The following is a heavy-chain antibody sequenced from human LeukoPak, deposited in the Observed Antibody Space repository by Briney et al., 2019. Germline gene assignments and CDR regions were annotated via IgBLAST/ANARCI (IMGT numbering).Heavy chain of an antibody. CDR2: IYYSGST. V-gene: IGHV4-39*01. J-gene: IGHJ6*02. CDR3: ARGYCSSTSCYAAEAIYYYYYGMDV. Sequence: KSSETLSLTCTVSGGSISSSSYYWGWIRQPPGKGLEWIGSIYYSGSTYYNPSLKSRVTISVDTSKNQFSLKLSSVTAADTAVYYCARGYCSSTSCYAAEAIYYYYYGMDVWGQGTTVTVSS. CDR1: GGSISSSSYY. D-gene: IGHD2-2*01.